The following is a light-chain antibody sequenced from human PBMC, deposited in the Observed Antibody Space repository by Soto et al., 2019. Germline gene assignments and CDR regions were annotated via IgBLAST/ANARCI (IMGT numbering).Light chain of an antibody. J-gene: IGLJ3*02. CDR2: EVS. CDR1: SSDVGGYNY. V-gene: IGLV2-14*01. Sequence: QSALTQPASVSGSPGQSITISCTGTSSDVGGYNYVSWYQQHPAKAPKLMIYEVSNRPSGVSHRFSGAKSGNTASLTISGLQAEDEADYYCFSYTTSSTLVFGGGTKLTVL. CDR3: FSYTTSSTLV.